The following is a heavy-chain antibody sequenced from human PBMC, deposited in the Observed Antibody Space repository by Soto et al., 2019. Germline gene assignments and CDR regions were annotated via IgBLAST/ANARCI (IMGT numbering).Heavy chain of an antibody. CDR2: ISAYNGNT. D-gene: IGHD5-18*01. CDR1: GYTFTSYG. Sequence: ASVKVSCKASGYTFTSYGISWVRQAPGQGLEWMGWISAYNGNTNYAQKLQGRVTMTTDTSTSTAYMVLRSLRSDDTAVYYCARGRRYSYYNWFDPWGQGTLVTVSS. CDR3: ARGRRYSYYNWFDP. J-gene: IGHJ5*02. V-gene: IGHV1-18*01.